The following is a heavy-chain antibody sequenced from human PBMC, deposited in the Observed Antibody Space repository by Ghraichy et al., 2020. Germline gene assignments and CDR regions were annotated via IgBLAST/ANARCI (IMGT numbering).Heavy chain of an antibody. Sequence: GGSLRLSCAASGFTFSSYAMSWVRQAPGKGLEWVSAISGSGGSTYYADSVKGRFTISRDNSKNTLYLQMNSLRAEDTAVYYCAKGTLAHSWYPRSEYFQHWGQGTLVTVSS. CDR1: GFTFSSYA. V-gene: IGHV3-23*01. D-gene: IGHD6-13*01. CDR2: ISGSGGST. CDR3: AKGTLAHSWYPRSEYFQH. J-gene: IGHJ1*01.